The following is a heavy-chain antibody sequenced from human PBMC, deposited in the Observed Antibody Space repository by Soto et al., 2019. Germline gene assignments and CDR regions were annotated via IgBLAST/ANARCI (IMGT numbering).Heavy chain of an antibody. CDR2: IYPGDSDT. CDR3: ARLELTGLDN. D-gene: IGHD3-9*01. Sequence: GESLKLSCKGCGYRFSTPWMACVRQMPGKGLEWMGIIYPGDSDTRYSPSFQGQVTISADKSFSTAYLQWSSLKASDTAIYFCARLELTGLDNWGQGNQVNFSS. CDR1: GYRFSTPW. J-gene: IGHJ4*02. V-gene: IGHV5-51*01.